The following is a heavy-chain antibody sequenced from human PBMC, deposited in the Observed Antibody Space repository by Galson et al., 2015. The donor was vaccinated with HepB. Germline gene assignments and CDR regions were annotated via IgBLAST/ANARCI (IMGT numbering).Heavy chain of an antibody. CDR2: IIPIFGTT. J-gene: IGHJ6*02. CDR1: GYTFTSNHA. V-gene: IGHV1-69*13. Sequence: SVKVSCKASGYTFTSNHAIGWVRQAPGQGLEWMGGIIPIFGTTNYAQKFQGRLTITADESTRTAYMELSSLRSEDTTVYYCTRTEGYCIGAACYSSQYYGMDVWGQGTTVTVSS. CDR3: TRTEGYCIGAACYSSQYYGMDV. D-gene: IGHD2-15*01.